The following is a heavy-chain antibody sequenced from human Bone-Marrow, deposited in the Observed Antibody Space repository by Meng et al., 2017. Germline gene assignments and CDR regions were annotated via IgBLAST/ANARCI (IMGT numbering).Heavy chain of an antibody. Sequence: GSLRLSCTVSGVSIISYYLSWIRQPAGKGLEWIGRIYTSGNTNYNPSLKTRVTMSVDPSKNQFSLKLSSVTAADTAVYYCARGGYDYVWGSYRYTGYFDYWGQGTLVTVSS. D-gene: IGHD3-16*02. V-gene: IGHV4-4*07. CDR3: ARGGYDYVWGSYRYTGYFDY. CDR1: GVSIISYY. J-gene: IGHJ4*02. CDR2: IYTSGNT.